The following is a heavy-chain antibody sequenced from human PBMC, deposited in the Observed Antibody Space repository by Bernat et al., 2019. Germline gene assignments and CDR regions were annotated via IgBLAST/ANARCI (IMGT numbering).Heavy chain of an antibody. V-gene: IGHV1-18*01. CDR2: ISAYNGNT. CDR3: ARDRGSYGNYYYYYGMDV. CDR1: GYTFTSYG. D-gene: IGHD5-18*01. J-gene: IGHJ6*02. Sequence: QVQLVQSGDEVKKPGASVKVSCKASGYTFTSYGISWVRQAPGQGLEWMGWISAYNGNTNYAQKLQGRVTMTTDTSTSTAYMELRSLRSDDTAVYYCARDRGSYGNYYYYYGMDVWGQGTTVTVSS.